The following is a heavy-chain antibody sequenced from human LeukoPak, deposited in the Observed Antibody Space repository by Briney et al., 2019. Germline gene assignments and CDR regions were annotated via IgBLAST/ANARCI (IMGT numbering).Heavy chain of an antibody. D-gene: IGHD6-13*01. CDR2: ISSSGSTI. CDR3: AREGMAAVGTNYYYYGMDV. CDR1: GFTFSSYG. Sequence: PGGSLRLSCGASGFTFSSYGMHWVRQAPGKGLEWVSYISSSGSTIYYADSVKGRFTISRDNAKNSLYLQMNSLRAEDTAVYYCAREGMAAVGTNYYYYGMDVWGQGTTVTVSS. J-gene: IGHJ6*02. V-gene: IGHV3-48*03.